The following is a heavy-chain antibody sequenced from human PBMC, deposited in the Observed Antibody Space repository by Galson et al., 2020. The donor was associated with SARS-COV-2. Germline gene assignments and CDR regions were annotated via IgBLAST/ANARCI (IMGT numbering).Heavy chain of an antibody. CDR3: AKDAWGSYRGPFDY. CDR2: ISYDGSNK. Sequence: GESLKISCAASGFTFSSYGMHWVRQAPGTGLEWVAVISYDGSNKYYADSVTGRFTFSRDNSKNTLYLQMNSLRAEDTAVYYCAKDAWGSYRGPFDYWGHGTLVTVSS. D-gene: IGHD3-16*02. CDR1: GFTFSSYG. V-gene: IGHV3-30*18. J-gene: IGHJ4*01.